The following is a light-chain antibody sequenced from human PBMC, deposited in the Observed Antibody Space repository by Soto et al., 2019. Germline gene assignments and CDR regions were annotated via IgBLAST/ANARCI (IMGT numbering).Light chain of an antibody. V-gene: IGKV1-6*01. Sequence: IQMTQSPSSLSASVGDRVTITCRASQGVRDDVGWYQQKPGKDPKLLIYSASTFQSGVPSRFSGSGFGTAFTLTISGLETDDFATDDCLQESNYTLTCGVGTKVEIK. CDR1: QGVRDD. J-gene: IGKJ4*01. CDR2: SAS. CDR3: LQESNYTLT.